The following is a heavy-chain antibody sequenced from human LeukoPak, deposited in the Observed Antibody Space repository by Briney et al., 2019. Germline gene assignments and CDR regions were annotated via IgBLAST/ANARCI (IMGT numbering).Heavy chain of an antibody. V-gene: IGHV4-59*01. CDR2: IYYSGST. Sequence: SETLSLTCTVSGGSISSYYWSWIRQPPGKGLDWIGYIYYSGSTNYNPSLKSRVTISVDTSKNQFSLKLSSVTAADTAVYYCARESMVYGDYVGGWFDPWGQGTLVTVSS. CDR3: ARESMVYGDYVGGWFDP. J-gene: IGHJ5*02. D-gene: IGHD4-17*01. CDR1: GGSISSYY.